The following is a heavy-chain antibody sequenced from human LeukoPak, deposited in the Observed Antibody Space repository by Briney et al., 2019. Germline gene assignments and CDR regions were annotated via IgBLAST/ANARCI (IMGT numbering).Heavy chain of an antibody. CDR1: GFTFNTYG. V-gene: IGHV3-30*18. J-gene: IGHJ4*02. CDR2: IASNGGSK. CDR3: AKRGHYSLNWYHYFDY. Sequence: GGSLRLSCAASGFTFNTYGLHWVRQAPGKGREWVADIASNGGSKYWADSVKGRFTLSRDNSKNTLFLQMNSLRPDGTAVYYCAKRGHYSLNWYHYFDYWGQGTLVTVS. D-gene: IGHD6-13*01.